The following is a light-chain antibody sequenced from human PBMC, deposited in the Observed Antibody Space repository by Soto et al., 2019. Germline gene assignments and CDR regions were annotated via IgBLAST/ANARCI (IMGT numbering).Light chain of an antibody. CDR2: EVT. Sequence: QSVLTQPASVSGSPGQSITISCTGTNRDVGAYNYVSWYQQHPGKAPKLIIHEVTNRPSGVSNRFSGSKSGNTASLTISGLQAEDEADYYCSSHTSISTWVFGGGTKVTVL. V-gene: IGLV2-14*01. CDR3: SSHTSISTWV. CDR1: NRDVGAYNY. J-gene: IGLJ3*02.